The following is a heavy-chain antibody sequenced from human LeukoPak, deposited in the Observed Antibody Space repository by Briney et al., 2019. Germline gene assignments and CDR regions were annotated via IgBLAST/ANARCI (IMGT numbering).Heavy chain of an antibody. CDR3: ATGDWVTPPS. CDR1: GFTFSNTY. D-gene: IGHD2-21*02. Sequence: PGGSLRLSCAVSGFTFSNTYMSWVRQAPGKGLEWVGRIRSKTDGGTTDYAAPVKGAFTISRDDSKDTVYLQMNSLKTEDTAVYYCATGDWVTPPSLGQGTLVTVSS. V-gene: IGHV3-15*05. CDR2: IRSKTDGGTT. J-gene: IGHJ5*02.